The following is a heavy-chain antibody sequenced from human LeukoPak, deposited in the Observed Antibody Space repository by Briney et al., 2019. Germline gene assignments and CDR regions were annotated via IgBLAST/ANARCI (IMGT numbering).Heavy chain of an antibody. D-gene: IGHD2-21*01. Sequence: SETLSLTCTVSGGSISSYYWSWIRQPPGRGLEWIGYIYYSGSTNYNPSLKSRVTISVDTSKNQFSLKLSSVTAADTAVYYCARGGVGMGYYYYGMDVWGQGTTVTVSS. V-gene: IGHV4-59*01. CDR1: GGSISSYY. CDR3: ARGGVGMGYYYYGMDV. CDR2: IYYSGST. J-gene: IGHJ6*02.